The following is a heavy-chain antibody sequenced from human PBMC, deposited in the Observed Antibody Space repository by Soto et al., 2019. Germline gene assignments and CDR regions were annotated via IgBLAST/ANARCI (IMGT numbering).Heavy chain of an antibody. Sequence: PSVTLSHTCPVSGGSISSYYWSWIRQPAGKGLEWIGRIYTSGSTNYNPSLKSRVTMSVDTSKKQFSLKVSSVTAADTAVYYCARAITVAGTGWFDPWGQGTLVTV. J-gene: IGHJ5*02. CDR3: ARAITVAGTGWFDP. CDR2: IYTSGST. CDR1: GGSISSYY. D-gene: IGHD6-19*01. V-gene: IGHV4-4*07.